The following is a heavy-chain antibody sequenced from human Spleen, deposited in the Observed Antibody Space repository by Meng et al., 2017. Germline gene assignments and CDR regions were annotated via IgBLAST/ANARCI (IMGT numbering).Heavy chain of an antibody. CDR2: IYYSGTA. CDR3: ARVSSASSHPRFDP. Sequence: QVQLQESGPGLVKPSQTLSLTCTFSGASISSGDYYWSWVRQPPGKGLEWIGYIYYSGTAYYNPSLRSRVTISVDTSKNQFSLELTSVTAADTAVYYCARVSSASSHPRFDPWGQGTLVTVSS. J-gene: IGHJ5*02. CDR1: GASISSGDYY. D-gene: IGHD2-2*01. V-gene: IGHV4-30-4*01.